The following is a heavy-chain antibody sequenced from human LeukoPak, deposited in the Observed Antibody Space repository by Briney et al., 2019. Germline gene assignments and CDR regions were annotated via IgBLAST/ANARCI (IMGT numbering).Heavy chain of an antibody. J-gene: IGHJ6*02. CDR2: ISYDGSNK. CDR3: ARDPGYCSGGSCFTNYYGMDV. CDR1: GFTFSSYA. V-gene: IGHV3-30-3*01. D-gene: IGHD2-15*01. Sequence: SGGSLRLSCAASGFTFSSYAMHWVRQAPGKGLEWVAVISYDGSNKYYADSVKGRFTISRDNSKNTLNLQMNSLRAEDTAVYYCARDPGYCSGGSCFTNYYGMDVWGQGTTVTVSS.